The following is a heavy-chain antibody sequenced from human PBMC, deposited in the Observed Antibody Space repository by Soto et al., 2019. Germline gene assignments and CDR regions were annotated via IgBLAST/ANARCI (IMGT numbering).Heavy chain of an antibody. D-gene: IGHD1-1*01. V-gene: IGHV4-34*01. J-gene: IGHJ4*02. CDR1: GGSFIGYY. CDR2: INHSGST. CDR3: ARVGTGGYFDY. Sequence: SETLSLTCAVYGGSFIGYYWSWIRQPPGKGLEWIGEINHSGSTNYNPSLKSRVTISVDTSKNQFSLKLSSVTAADTAVCYCARVGTGGYFDYWGQGTLVTVSS.